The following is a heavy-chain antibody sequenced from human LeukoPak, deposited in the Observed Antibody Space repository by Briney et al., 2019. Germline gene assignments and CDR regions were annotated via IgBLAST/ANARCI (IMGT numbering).Heavy chain of an antibody. J-gene: IGHJ4*02. CDR1: GGSFSGYY. V-gene: IGHV4-34*01. CDR3: ASDDSSGFI. D-gene: IGHD3-22*01. Sequence: PSETLSLTCAVYGGSFSGYYWSWIRQPPGKGLEWIGEINRSGSTNYNPSLKSRVTISVDTSKNQFSLKLSSVTAADTAVYYCASDDSSGFIWGQGTLVTVSS. CDR2: INRSGST.